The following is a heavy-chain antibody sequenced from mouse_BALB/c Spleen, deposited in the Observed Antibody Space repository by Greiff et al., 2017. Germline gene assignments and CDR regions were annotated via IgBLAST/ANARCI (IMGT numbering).Heavy chain of an antibody. J-gene: IGHJ2*01. D-gene: IGHD3-1*01. V-gene: IGHV5-17*02. Sequence: KLVESGGGLVQPGGSRKLSCAASGFTFSSFGMHWVRQAPEKGLEWVAYISSGSSTIYYADTVKGRFTISRDNPKNTLFLQMTSLRSEDTAMYYCARSGELDYWGQGTTLTVSS. CDR1: GFTFSSFG. CDR2: ISSGSSTI. CDR3: ARSGELDY.